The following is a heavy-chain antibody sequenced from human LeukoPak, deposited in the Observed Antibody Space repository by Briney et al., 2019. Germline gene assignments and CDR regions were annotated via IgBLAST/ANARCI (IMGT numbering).Heavy chain of an antibody. V-gene: IGHV3-30*18. CDR1: GFTFSSYG. Sequence: PGRSLRLSCAASGFTFSSYGMHWVRQAPGKGLEWLAVISYDGSNKYYADSVKGRFTISRDNSKNTLYLQMNSLRAEDTAVYYCAKDFTMVRGVVGDYFDYWGQGTLVTVSS. CDR2: ISYDGSNK. D-gene: IGHD3-10*01. CDR3: AKDFTMVRGVVGDYFDY. J-gene: IGHJ4*02.